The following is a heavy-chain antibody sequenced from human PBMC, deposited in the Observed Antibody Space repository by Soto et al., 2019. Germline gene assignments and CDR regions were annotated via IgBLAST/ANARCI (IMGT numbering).Heavy chain of an antibody. CDR3: AREQGPYYYYGMDV. CDR2: IWYDGSNK. Sequence: QVQLVESGGGVVQPGRSLRLSCAASGFTFSSYGMHWVRQAPGKGLEWVAVIWYDGSNKYYADSVKGRFTISRDNSKNTLYLQMNSLRAEDTAVYYCAREQGPYYYYGMDVWGQGTTVTVSS. J-gene: IGHJ6*02. V-gene: IGHV3-33*01. CDR1: GFTFSSYG.